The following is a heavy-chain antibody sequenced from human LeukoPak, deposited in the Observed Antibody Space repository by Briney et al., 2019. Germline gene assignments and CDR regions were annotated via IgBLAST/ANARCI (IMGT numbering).Heavy chain of an antibody. J-gene: IGHJ4*02. V-gene: IGHV3-64D*06. CDR3: VKERCSGGSCPHDY. CDR1: GFTFSSYA. Sequence: PGRSLRLSCSASGFTFSSYAMHWVRQAPGKGLEYVSAISSNGGSTYYADSVKGRFTISRDNSKNTLYLQMSSLRAEDTAVYYCVKERCSGGSCPHDYWGQGTLVTVSS. D-gene: IGHD2-15*01. CDR2: ISSNGGST.